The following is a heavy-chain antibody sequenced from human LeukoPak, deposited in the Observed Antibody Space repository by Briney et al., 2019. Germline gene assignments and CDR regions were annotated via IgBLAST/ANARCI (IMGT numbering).Heavy chain of an antibody. V-gene: IGHV1-18*01. CDR2: IYAYNGNT. CDR1: GYTFTSYG. D-gene: IGHD6-19*01. CDR3: ARGVSGWYGIAFDI. J-gene: IGHJ3*02. Sequence: ASVKVSCKASGYTFTSYGISWVRQAPGQGLEWMGWIYAYNGNTNYAQKLQGRVTMTTDTPTSTAYMELRSLRSDDTAVYYCARGVSGWYGIAFDIWGQGTMVTVSS.